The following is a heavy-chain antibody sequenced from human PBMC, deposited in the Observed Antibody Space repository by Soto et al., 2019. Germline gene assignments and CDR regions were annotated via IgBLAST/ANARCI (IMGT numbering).Heavy chain of an antibody. Sequence: EVQLVESGGGLVQPGGSLRLSCAASGFTFSSFWMSWVRQAPGKGLECVANIKQDGSEKYYVDSVKGRFTISRDNAKNSLYLQMNSLRAEDTAVYYCASGSGSYYSSYGMDVWGQGTTVTVSS. CDR3: ASGSGSYYSSYGMDV. D-gene: IGHD3-10*01. J-gene: IGHJ6*02. CDR1: GFTFSSFW. V-gene: IGHV3-7*05. CDR2: IKQDGSEK.